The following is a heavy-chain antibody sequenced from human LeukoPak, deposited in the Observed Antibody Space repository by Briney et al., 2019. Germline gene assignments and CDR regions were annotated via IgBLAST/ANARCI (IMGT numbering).Heavy chain of an antibody. J-gene: IGHJ6*02. CDR2: MNPNSGNT. Sequence: ASVKVSCKASGYTFTSYDINWVRQATGQGLEWMGWMNPNSGNTGYAQKFQGRVTMTRNTSISTAYMELSSLRSEDTAVYYCARGVAAAGVVYYYGMDVWGQGTTVTVSS. V-gene: IGHV1-8*01. CDR1: GYTFTSYD. D-gene: IGHD6-13*01. CDR3: ARGVAAAGVVYYYGMDV.